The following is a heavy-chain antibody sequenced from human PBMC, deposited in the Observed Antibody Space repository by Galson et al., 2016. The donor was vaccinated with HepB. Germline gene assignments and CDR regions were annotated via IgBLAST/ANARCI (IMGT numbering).Heavy chain of an antibody. CDR1: GFTFNTYA. CDR3: AKDRLSGHGDYSWGIFDI. Sequence: SLRLSCAASGFTFNTYAMSWVRQAPGKGLEWVSTLSASGGATYYSDSVRGRFIISRDNSNNKLFLQMNNLTTEDTAIYFCAKDRLSGHGDYSWGIFDIWGRGTEVTVSS. J-gene: IGHJ3*02. D-gene: IGHD4-17*01. V-gene: IGHV3-23*01. CDR2: LSASGGAT.